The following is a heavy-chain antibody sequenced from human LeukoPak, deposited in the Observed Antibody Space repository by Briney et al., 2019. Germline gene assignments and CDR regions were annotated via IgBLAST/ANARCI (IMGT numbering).Heavy chain of an antibody. J-gene: IGHJ4*02. V-gene: IGHV4-61*02. CDR2: IYTSGRT. CDR3: ARDYGGATGDY. Sequence: SQTLSLTCTVSVGSISSGSYYCSWIRQPAGNGLEWIGRIYTSGRTNYNPSLKSRVTMSVDTSKNQFSLKLSSVAAADTAVYYCARDYGGATGDYWGQGTLVTVSS. CDR1: VGSISSGSYY. D-gene: IGHD4-23*01.